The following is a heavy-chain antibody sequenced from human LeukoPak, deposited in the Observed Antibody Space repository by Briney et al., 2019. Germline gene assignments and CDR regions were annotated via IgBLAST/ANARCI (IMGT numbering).Heavy chain of an antibody. CDR1: GYTFTNYF. J-gene: IGHJ4*02. CDR3: ARDYSNARAFEN. CDR2: INPSGGST. V-gene: IGHV1-46*01. Sequence: ASVKVSCKASGYTFTNYFIHWVRQAPGQGLEWMGIINPSGGSTSYAQKFQGTVTMTRDTSTNTVYMELSSLRSEDTAVYYCARDYSNARAFENWGQGTLVTVSS. D-gene: IGHD4-11*01.